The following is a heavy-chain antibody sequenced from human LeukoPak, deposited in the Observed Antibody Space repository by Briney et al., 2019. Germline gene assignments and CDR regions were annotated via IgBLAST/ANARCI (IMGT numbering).Heavy chain of an antibody. D-gene: IGHD1-26*01. V-gene: IGHV3-66*03. J-gene: IGHJ4*02. CDR1: GFTVGYNY. Sequence: GGSLRLSCAASGFTVGYNYMTWVRQAPGKGLEWVAAIYNSGSTYYADSVKGRFTISRDNSKNTLYLQLNSLRDEDTAVYYCAKDSRKYSGSYTFDNWGQGTLVTVSS. CDR3: AKDSRKYSGSYTFDN. CDR2: IYNSGST.